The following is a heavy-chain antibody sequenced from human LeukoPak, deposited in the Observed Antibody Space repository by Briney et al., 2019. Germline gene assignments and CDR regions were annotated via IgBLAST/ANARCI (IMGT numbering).Heavy chain of an antibody. CDR3: ARRGTSSWCSGTTSGWFDP. J-gene: IGHJ5*02. CDR1: GGSISSYY. CDR2: IYYSGST. V-gene: IGHV4-59*08. Sequence: PSETLSLTCTVSGGSISSYYWSWIRQPPGKGLERIGYIYYSGSTNYNPSLKSRVTISVDTSKNQFSLKLSSVTAADTAVYYRARRGTSSWCSGTTSGWFDPWGQGTLVTVSS. D-gene: IGHD6-13*01.